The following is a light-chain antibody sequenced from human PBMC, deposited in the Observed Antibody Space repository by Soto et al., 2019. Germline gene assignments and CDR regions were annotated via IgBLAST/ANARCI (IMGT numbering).Light chain of an antibody. V-gene: IGKV3-15*01. Sequence: IVMTHSPATLSVSPGETAALSCRASQSVSSYLAWYQRKPGQSPRLLIYGASTRATGIPARFSGSGSGTEFTLTISSLQSEDFAVYYCQQYNNWPWTFGQGTKVDNK. CDR2: GAS. J-gene: IGKJ1*01. CDR1: QSVSSY. CDR3: QQYNNWPWT.